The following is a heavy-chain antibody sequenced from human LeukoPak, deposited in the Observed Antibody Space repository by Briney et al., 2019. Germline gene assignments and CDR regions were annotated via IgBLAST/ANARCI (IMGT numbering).Heavy chain of an antibody. V-gene: IGHV4-34*01. CDR2: INHSGST. D-gene: IGHD5-18*01. CDR3: ARCSGIQLWSSDY. CDR1: GGSFSGNY. Sequence: SETLSLTCAVYGGSFSGNYWTWIRQPPGKGLEWIGEINHSGSTNYNPSLKSRVTISVDTSKNQFSLKLSSVTAADTAVYYCARCSGIQLWSSDYWGQGTLATVSS. J-gene: IGHJ4*02.